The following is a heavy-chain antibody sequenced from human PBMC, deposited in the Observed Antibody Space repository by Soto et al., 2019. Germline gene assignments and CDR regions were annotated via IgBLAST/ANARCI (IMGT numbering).Heavy chain of an antibody. CDR1: GYIFTAYS. D-gene: IGHD2-15*01. Sequence: GASVKVSCKASGYIFTAYSMHWVRQAPGRGLEWMGVVNPSGGSTNYAQKFQGRITMTRDTSTSTVYMDLSSLTSEDTAVYYCAREGNCSDGICYSEYYQRWGQGTLVTVSS. CDR2: VNPSGGST. J-gene: IGHJ1*01. V-gene: IGHV1-46*01. CDR3: AREGNCSDGICYSEYYQR.